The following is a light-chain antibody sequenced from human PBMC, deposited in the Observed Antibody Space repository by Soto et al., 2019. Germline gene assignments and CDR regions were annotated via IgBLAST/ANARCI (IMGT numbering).Light chain of an antibody. V-gene: IGKV1-5*03. CDR3: QQYNSYPGT. CDR1: QSISSW. J-gene: IGKJ1*01. Sequence: DIQMTQSPSTLSASVGDRVTITCRASQSISSWLAWYQQKPGKAPKLLMYKASSSESGVPSRFSGSGSGTEFTLTISSLQPDDFAIYYCQQYNSYPGTFGQGTKVEIK. CDR2: KAS.